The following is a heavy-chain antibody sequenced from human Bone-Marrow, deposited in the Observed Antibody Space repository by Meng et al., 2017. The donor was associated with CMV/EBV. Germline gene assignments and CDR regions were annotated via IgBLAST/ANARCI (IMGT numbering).Heavy chain of an antibody. J-gene: IGHJ5*02. V-gene: IGHV4-61*01. D-gene: IGHD3-3*01. CDR1: GSVSSGSYS. Sequence: GSVSSGSYSCSWIRQPPGKGLEWIGYIYYSGSTNYNPSLKSRVTISVDTSKNQFSLKLSSVTAADTAVYYCARARFLEWLIPNWFDPWGQGTLVTVSS. CDR2: IYYSGST. CDR3: ARARFLEWLIPNWFDP.